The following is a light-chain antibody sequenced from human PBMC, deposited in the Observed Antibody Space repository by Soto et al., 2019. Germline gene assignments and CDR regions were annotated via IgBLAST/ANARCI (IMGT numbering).Light chain of an antibody. CDR3: QLRTNWLIT. CDR1: QTVSITY. J-gene: IGKJ5*01. Sequence: IGMKMSPGTLCLNNAESATLSCRASQTVSITYLTWYQQKPGQAPRLLIYDASNRATGIPARFSGSGSGTDFTLTISCLEPEDFAVYYCQLRTNWLITFGQVTRLEI. CDR2: DAS. V-gene: IGKV3D-20*02.